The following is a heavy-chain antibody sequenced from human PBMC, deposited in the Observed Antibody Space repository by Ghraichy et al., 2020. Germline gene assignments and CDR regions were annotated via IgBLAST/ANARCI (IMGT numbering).Heavy chain of an antibody. Sequence: GGSLRLSCAASGFTFSTYSMNWVRQAPGKGRVWVSYISVTSSTIYYADSLKGRFNISRDNAKNLLFLQMNSLRDEDTAVYYCARGSSSWHWGQGTLVTVSS. D-gene: IGHD6-13*01. CDR2: ISVTSSTI. V-gene: IGHV3-48*02. CDR3: ARGSSSWH. J-gene: IGHJ4*02. CDR1: GFTFSTYS.